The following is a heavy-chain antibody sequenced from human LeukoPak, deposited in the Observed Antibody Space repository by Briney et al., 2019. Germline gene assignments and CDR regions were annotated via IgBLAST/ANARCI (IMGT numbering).Heavy chain of an antibody. D-gene: IGHD5-18*01. CDR2: AHSSGTT. V-gene: IGHV4-4*07. Sequence: PSETLSLTCTVSGGSLSSYYWSWIRQPPGKGLEWIGRAHSSGTTNYNPSLRGRVTLSVDTSKNQFSLKLSSVTAADTAVYYCARDGLYSYGYSYFDYWGQGTLVTVSS. J-gene: IGHJ4*02. CDR3: ARDGLYSYGYSYFDY. CDR1: GGSLSSYY.